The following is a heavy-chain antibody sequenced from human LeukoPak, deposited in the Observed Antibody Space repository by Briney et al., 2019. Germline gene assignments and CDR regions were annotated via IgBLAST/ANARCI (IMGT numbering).Heavy chain of an antibody. CDR2: IYYSGST. CDR1: GGSISSGDYY. D-gene: IGHD2-21*02. Sequence: SETLSLTCTVSGGSISSGDYYWSWIRQPPGKGLEWIGYIYYSGSTYYNPSLKSRVTISVDTSKNQFSLKLSSVTAADTAVYYCARANCGGDCYSFRTFDYWGQGTLVTVSS. CDR3: ARANCGGDCYSFRTFDY. J-gene: IGHJ4*02. V-gene: IGHV4-30-4*01.